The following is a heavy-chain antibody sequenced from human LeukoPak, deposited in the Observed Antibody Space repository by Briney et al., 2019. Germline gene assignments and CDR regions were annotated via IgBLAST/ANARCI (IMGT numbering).Heavy chain of an antibody. Sequence: ASVKVSCKASGYTFTGYYMHWVRQAPGQGLEWMGRINPNSGGTNYAQKFQGRVTMTRDTSISTAYMKLSRLRSDDTAVYYCARAYSSSLPTGLGWGQGTLVTVSS. CDR2: INPNSGGT. CDR1: GYTFTGYY. CDR3: ARAYSSSLPTGLG. V-gene: IGHV1-2*06. J-gene: IGHJ4*02. D-gene: IGHD6-13*01.